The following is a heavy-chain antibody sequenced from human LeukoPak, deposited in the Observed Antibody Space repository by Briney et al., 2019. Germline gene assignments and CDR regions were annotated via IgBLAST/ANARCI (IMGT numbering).Heavy chain of an antibody. Sequence: GKSLRLSCAVSGFTFSSFPFRWVRQAPGKGLEWVAAISTDGSYKYHGDSVKGRFITSRDNPMNTLYLQMNGLRPDDTAVYYCARSLIPGRWYFDLWGRGTLVTVSS. CDR2: ISTDGSYK. CDR1: GFTFSSFP. J-gene: IGHJ2*01. D-gene: IGHD3-16*01. V-gene: IGHV3-30*04. CDR3: ARSLIPGRWYFDL.